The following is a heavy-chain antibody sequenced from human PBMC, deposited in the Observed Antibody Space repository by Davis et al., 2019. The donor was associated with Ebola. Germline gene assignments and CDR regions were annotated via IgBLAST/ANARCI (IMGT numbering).Heavy chain of an antibody. CDR1: VYSISTSV. CDR3: SKEGRTGTLKY. J-gene: IGHJ4*02. D-gene: IGHD1-1*01. Sequence: GESLKISCVASVYSISTSVMGWVRQAPGKGLEWVSAISAAGDTTYYTESVTGRFTISRDNSKNTVFLQMSRLRAEDTAVYYCSKEGRTGTLKYWGQGTVVTVSS. CDR2: ISAAGDTT. V-gene: IGHV3-23*01.